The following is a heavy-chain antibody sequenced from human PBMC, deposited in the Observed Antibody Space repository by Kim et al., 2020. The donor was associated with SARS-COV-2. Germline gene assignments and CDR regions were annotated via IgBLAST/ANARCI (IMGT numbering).Heavy chain of an antibody. J-gene: IGHJ4*02. CDR3: AISRPFYFDSSAYYCLDY. V-gene: IGHV1-24*01. CDR1: GYTLTAVS. D-gene: IGHD3-22*01. CDR2: FDPEDGET. Sequence: ASVKVSCKVSGYTLTAVSMHWVRQAPGKGLEWMGGFDPEDGETTYAQKFQGRVTMTEDTSTNTAFMQLSGLRSEDTAVYYCAISRPFYFDSSAYYCLDYWGQGSLMTVSS.